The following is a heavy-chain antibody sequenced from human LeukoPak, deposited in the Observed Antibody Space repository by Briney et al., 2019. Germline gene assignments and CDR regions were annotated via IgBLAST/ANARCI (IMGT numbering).Heavy chain of an antibody. CDR3: ATQKRGSSRPYYFDY. Sequence: GGSLRLSCAASGFTFSNAWMSWVRQAPGARLEWVSAISGGGIATYYADSVKGRVTFSRDNSKNTLYLQMNSLRAEDTAVYYCATQKRGSSRPYYFDYWGQGTLVTVSS. V-gene: IGHV3-23*01. D-gene: IGHD3-16*02. CDR2: ISGGGIAT. CDR1: GFTFSNAW. J-gene: IGHJ4*02.